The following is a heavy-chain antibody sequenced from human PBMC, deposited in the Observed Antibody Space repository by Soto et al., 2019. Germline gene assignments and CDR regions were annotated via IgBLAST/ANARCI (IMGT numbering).Heavy chain of an antibody. D-gene: IGHD2-2*03. V-gene: IGHV1-69*13. CDR3: ARDLMDIVVVPAARRAYYYYGMDV. Sequence: SVKVSCKASGGTFSSYAISWVRQAPGQGLEWMGGIIPIFGTANYAQKFQGRVTITADESTSTAYMELSSLRSEDTAVYYCARDLMDIVVVPAARRAYYYYGMDVWGQGTTVTVSS. J-gene: IGHJ6*02. CDR2: IIPIFGTA. CDR1: GGTFSSYA.